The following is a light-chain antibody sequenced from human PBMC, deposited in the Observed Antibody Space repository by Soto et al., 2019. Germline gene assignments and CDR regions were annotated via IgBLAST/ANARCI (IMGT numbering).Light chain of an antibody. Sequence: EIVLMQSPGTLSLSPGESATLPCRASHSVSGNFLAWYQEKPGQAPRLLFYGASSRATGIPDRFSGSGSGTDFTLTISRLEPEDFALYFCQQYGSSAPSTFGQGTRLDIK. CDR1: HSVSGNF. V-gene: IGKV3-20*01. CDR2: GAS. J-gene: IGKJ5*01. CDR3: QQYGSSAPST.